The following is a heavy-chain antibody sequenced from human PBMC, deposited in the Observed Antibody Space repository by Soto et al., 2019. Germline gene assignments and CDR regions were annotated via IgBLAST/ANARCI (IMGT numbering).Heavy chain of an antibody. CDR2: IYYSGST. D-gene: IGHD1-26*01. V-gene: IGHV4-30-4*01. CDR3: ARGGLGVAPPLGVDY. Sequence: QVQLQESGPGLVKPSQTLSLTCTVSGGSISSGDYYWSWIRQPPGKGLEWIGYIYYSGSTYYNPSLKSRVTISEDTSKNQSSLRLSPVTPADTAVYYCARGGLGVAPPLGVDYWGQGTLVTVSS. CDR1: GGSISSGDYY. J-gene: IGHJ4*02.